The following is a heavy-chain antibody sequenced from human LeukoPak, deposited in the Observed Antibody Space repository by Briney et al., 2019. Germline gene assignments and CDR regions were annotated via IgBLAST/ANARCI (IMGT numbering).Heavy chain of an antibody. Sequence: ASVKVSCKASGGTFSSYAISWVRQAPGQGLEWMGRIIPIFGTANYAQKFQGRVTITTDESTSTAYMELSSLRSEDTAVYYCATDRWYYDSSGQNLKNWFDPWGQGTLVTVSS. J-gene: IGHJ5*02. CDR2: IIPIFGTA. CDR3: ATDRWYYDSSGQNLKNWFDP. D-gene: IGHD3-22*01. V-gene: IGHV1-69*05. CDR1: GGTFSSYA.